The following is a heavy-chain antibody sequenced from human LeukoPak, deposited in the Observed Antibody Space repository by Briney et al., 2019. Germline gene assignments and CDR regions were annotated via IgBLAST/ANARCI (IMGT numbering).Heavy chain of an antibody. J-gene: IGHJ6*02. CDR2: ITSSSSYI. CDR3: ARDRPDDYGDYSYYYYGMDV. V-gene: IGHV3-21*01. D-gene: IGHD4-17*01. Sequence: PGGSLRLSCAASGFTFSSYGMNWVRQAPGKGLEWVSSITSSSSYIYYADSVKGRFTISRDNAKNSLYLQMNSLRAVDTAVYYCARDRPDDYGDYSYYYYGMDVWGQGTTGTVSS. CDR1: GFTFSSYG.